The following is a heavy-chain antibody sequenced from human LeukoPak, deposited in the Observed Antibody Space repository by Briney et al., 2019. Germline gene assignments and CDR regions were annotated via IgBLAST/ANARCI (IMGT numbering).Heavy chain of an antibody. CDR1: GFTFDDYG. D-gene: IGHD4-17*01. CDR2: IYYSGST. CDR3: ARGYGDYVAPFDY. Sequence: GSLRLSCAASGFTFDDYGMSWIRQPPGKGLEWIGYIYYSGSTNYNPSLRSRVTISVDTSKNQFSLKLSSVTAADTAVYYCARGYGDYVAPFDYWGQGTLVTVSS. V-gene: IGHV4-59*01. J-gene: IGHJ4*02.